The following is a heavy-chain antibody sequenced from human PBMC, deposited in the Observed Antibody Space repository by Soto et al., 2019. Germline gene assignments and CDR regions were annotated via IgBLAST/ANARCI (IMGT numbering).Heavy chain of an antibody. D-gene: IGHD5-12*01. Sequence: QVQLVQSGAEVKKPGSSVKVSCKASGGTFSSYAISWVRQAPGQGLEWMGGIIPIFGTANYAQKFQGRVTITVDESTSTAYMELSSLRSEDTAVYYCARRAYSGYDPRWYFALWGRGTLVTVSS. CDR1: GGTFSSYA. V-gene: IGHV1-69*12. J-gene: IGHJ2*01. CDR2: IIPIFGTA. CDR3: ARRAYSGYDPRWYFAL.